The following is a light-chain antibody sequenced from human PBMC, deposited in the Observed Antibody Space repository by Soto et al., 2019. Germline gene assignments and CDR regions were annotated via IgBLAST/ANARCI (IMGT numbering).Light chain of an antibody. CDR2: GAS. J-gene: IGKJ1*01. CDR1: QSVRTK. Sequence: EMVMTQSPATLSVSLGERATLSCRASQSVRTKLVWYQQKPGQAPRLLIYGASTRATGIPARFSGSGSGTELTLTISSLQSEDFAVYYCQQHDQGWTFGQGTKVEIK. V-gene: IGKV3-15*01. CDR3: QQHDQGWT.